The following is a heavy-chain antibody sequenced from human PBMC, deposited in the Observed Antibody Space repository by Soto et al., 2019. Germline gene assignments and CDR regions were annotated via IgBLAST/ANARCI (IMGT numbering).Heavy chain of an antibody. J-gene: IGHJ4*02. CDR2: FYYSENT. CDR3: ARYRGGSFYFDY. D-gene: IGHD1-26*01. CDR1: GGSITSSSYS. V-gene: IGHV4-39*07. Sequence: PSETLSLTCAVSGGSITSSSYSWGWVRQPPGKGLEWIATFYYSENTHYNPSLKSRVTISVDTSKNQFSLELSSVTAADTAVYYCARYRGGSFYFDYWGQGTLVTVSS.